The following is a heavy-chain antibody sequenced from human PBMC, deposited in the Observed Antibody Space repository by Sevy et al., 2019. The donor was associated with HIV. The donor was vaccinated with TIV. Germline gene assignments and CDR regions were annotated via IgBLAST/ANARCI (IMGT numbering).Heavy chain of an antibody. V-gene: IGHV3-30*18. CDR3: AKERWELLGYYYYGMDV. J-gene: IGHJ6*02. CDR1: GFTFSSYG. D-gene: IGHD1-26*01. Sequence: GGSLRLSCAASGFTFSSYGMHWVRQAPGKGLEWVAVISYDGSNKYYADSVKGRFTISRDNSKNTLYLQMNSLRAEDTAVYYCAKERWELLGYYYYGMDVWGQWTTVTVSS. CDR2: ISYDGSNK.